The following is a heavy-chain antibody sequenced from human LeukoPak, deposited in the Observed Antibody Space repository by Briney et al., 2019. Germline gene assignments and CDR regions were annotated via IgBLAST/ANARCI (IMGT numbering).Heavy chain of an antibody. V-gene: IGHV3-23*01. Sequence: GGSLRLSCAASGFTFSSYAMSWVRQAPGKGLGWVSAISGSGGSTYYADSVKGRFTISRDNSKNTLYLQMNSLRAEDTAVYYCAKRLERRGGSFDYWGQGTLVTVSS. D-gene: IGHD1-1*01. CDR1: GFTFSSYA. CDR3: AKRLERRGGSFDY. CDR2: ISGSGGST. J-gene: IGHJ4*02.